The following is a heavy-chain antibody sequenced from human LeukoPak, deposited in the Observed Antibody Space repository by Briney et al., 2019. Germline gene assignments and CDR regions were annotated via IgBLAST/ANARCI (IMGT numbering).Heavy chain of an antibody. CDR3: AKLGYCTSPSCGGFDY. V-gene: IGHV3-23*01. CDR2: LSGGSIST. Sequence: PGGSLRLSCAASGFTLNNYAMSWVRQAPGKGLEWVSTLSGGSISTYYADSVKGRFTISRDNSKNTLYLQMNSLRAEDRAVYYCAKLGYCTSPSCGGFDYWGQGILVTVSS. J-gene: IGHJ4*02. D-gene: IGHD2-8*01. CDR1: GFTLNNYA.